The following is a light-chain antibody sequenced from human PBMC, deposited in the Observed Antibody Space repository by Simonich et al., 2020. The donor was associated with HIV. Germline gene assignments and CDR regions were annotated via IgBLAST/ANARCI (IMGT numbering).Light chain of an antibody. CDR1: SSDVGGYNY. J-gene: IGLJ2*01. CDR2: AVS. Sequence: QSALTQPASVSGSPGQSITISCTGTSSDVGGYNYVSWYQQHPGKAPKLMIYAVSKRPSGVSNRFSGSKSGNTASQTISGLQAEDEADYYCSSYTSSSTFVFGGGTKLTVL. CDR3: SSYTSSSTFV. V-gene: IGLV2-14*01.